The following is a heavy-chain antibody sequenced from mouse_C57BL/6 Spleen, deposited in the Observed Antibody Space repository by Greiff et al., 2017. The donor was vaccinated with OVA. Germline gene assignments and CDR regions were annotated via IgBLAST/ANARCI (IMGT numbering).Heavy chain of an antibody. J-gene: IGHJ2*01. CDR1: GFTFSDYY. CDR3: ARHLRTGYFDY. CDR2: ISNGGGST. D-gene: IGHD1-1*01. Sequence: EVQVVESGGGLVQPGGSLKLSCAASGFTFSDYYMYWVRQTPEKRLEWVAYISNGGGSTYYPDTVKGRFTISRDNAKNTLYLQMSRLKSEDTAMYYCARHLRTGYFDYWGQGTTLTVSS. V-gene: IGHV5-12*01.